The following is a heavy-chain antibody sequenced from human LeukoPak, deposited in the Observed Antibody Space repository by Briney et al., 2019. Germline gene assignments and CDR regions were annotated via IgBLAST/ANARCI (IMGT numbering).Heavy chain of an antibody. CDR3: ARAPNSVVITQFDP. Sequence: GSSVKVSCKASGGTFSSYAISWVRQAPGQGLEWMGRINPNSGGTNYAQKFQGRVTMTRDTSISTAYMELSRLRSDDTAVYYCARAPNSVVITQFDPWGQGTLVTVSS. V-gene: IGHV1-2*06. CDR2: INPNSGGT. J-gene: IGHJ5*02. CDR1: GGTFSSYA. D-gene: IGHD3-22*01.